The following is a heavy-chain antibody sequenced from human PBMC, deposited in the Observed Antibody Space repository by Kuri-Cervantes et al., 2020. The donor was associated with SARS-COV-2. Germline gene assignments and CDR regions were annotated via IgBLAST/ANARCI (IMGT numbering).Heavy chain of an antibody. J-gene: IGHJ4*02. CDR1: GFTFSGSA. D-gene: IGHD3-22*01. Sequence: GESLKISCAASGFTFSGSAMHWVRQASGKGLEWVGRIRSKANSYATAYAASVKGRFTISRDDSKNTAYLQMNSLKTEDTAVYYCSRGEYYYDTTRYYFDSWGQGTLVTVSS. CDR2: IRSKANSYAT. CDR3: SRGEYYYDTTRYYFDS. V-gene: IGHV3-73*01.